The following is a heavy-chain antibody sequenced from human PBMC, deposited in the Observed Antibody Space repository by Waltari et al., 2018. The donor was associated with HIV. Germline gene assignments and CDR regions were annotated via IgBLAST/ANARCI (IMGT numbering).Heavy chain of an antibody. CDR1: GGSISSSYYY. CDR3: ARHSSVTKIHFDY. CDR2: IYYSGRT. D-gene: IGHD4-4*01. V-gene: IGHV4-39*01. J-gene: IGHJ4*02. Sequence: QLQLQESGPGLVKPSETLSLTCTVSGGSISSSYYYWGWIRQPPGKGLEWIGSIYYSGRTYYNPSLKSRVTISVDTSKNQFSLKLSSVTAADTAVYYCARHSSVTKIHFDYWGQGTLVTVSS.